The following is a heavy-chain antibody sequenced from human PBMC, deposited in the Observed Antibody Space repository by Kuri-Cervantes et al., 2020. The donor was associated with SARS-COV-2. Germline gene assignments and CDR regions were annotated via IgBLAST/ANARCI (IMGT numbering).Heavy chain of an antibody. V-gene: IGHV3-7*01. Sequence: GGSLRLSCVVSAFSFSSYNMNWVRQAPGKGLEWVANIKQDGSEKYYVDSVKGRFTISRDNAKNSLYLQMNSLRAEDTAVYYCARAPSKPSSGYRNWGQGTLVTVSS. CDR2: IKQDGSEK. D-gene: IGHD3-22*01. CDR3: ARAPSKPSSGYRN. J-gene: IGHJ4*02. CDR1: AFSFSSYN.